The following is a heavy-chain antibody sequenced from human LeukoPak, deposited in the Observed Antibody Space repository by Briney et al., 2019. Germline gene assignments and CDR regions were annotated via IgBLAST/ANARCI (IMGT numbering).Heavy chain of an antibody. Sequence: PSETLSLTCTVSGGSISSSSYYWGWIRQPPGKGLEWIGSIYYSGSTYYNPSLKSRVTISVDTSKNQFSLKLSSVTAADTAVYYCASTVTTKGVAFDIWGQGTMVTVSS. CDR3: ASTVTTKGVAFDI. D-gene: IGHD4-17*01. CDR2: IYYSGST. J-gene: IGHJ3*02. CDR1: GGSISSSSYY. V-gene: IGHV4-39*01.